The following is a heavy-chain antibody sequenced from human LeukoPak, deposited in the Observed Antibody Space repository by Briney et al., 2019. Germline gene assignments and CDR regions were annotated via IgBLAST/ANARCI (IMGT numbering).Heavy chain of an antibody. Sequence: GGSLRLSCAASGFAFTTYSMNWVRQAPGKGLEWVSYISSRSSTIFYADSVQGRFTISRDNAKNSLFLQMNSLRDEDSAVYYCAREGYGAGRIFDDWGQGTLVTVSS. CDR1: GFAFTTYS. CDR2: ISSRSSTI. CDR3: AREGYGAGRIFDD. D-gene: IGHD3-10*01. J-gene: IGHJ4*02. V-gene: IGHV3-48*02.